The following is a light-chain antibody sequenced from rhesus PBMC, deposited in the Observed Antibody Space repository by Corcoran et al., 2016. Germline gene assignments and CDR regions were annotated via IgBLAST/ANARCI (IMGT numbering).Light chain of an antibody. V-gene: IGLV3-25*02. CDR3: QVWDGNTKYAV. CDR2: AD. J-gene: IGLJ6*01. CDR1: SIGSKK. Sequence: SYELTQPPSVSAASGQTARITCGGDSIGSKKVPWYQQNPAQAPVLVIYADNRPSGIPERFSASNAGNTATLTISRVEAGDEADYYGQVWDGNTKYAVFGSGTKLTVL.